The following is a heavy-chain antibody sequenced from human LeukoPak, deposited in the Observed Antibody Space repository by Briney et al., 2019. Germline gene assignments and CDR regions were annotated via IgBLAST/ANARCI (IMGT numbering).Heavy chain of an antibody. CDR2: ISAVNGGT. D-gene: IGHD2-2*01. V-gene: IGHV1-18*01. Sequence: ASVKVSCKASGYTFTFYGVTWVRQAPGQGLEWMGWISAVNGGTNYAQNLQGRVTLTTDTSMSTAYLELRSLRSDDTAVYYCARDRGIYCSGTTCYPRVDYWGQGTLVTVSS. J-gene: IGHJ4*02. CDR1: GYTFTFYG. CDR3: ARDRGIYCSGTTCYPRVDY.